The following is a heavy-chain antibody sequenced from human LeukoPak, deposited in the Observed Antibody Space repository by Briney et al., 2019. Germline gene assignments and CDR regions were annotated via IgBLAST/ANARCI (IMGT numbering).Heavy chain of an antibody. Sequence: GASLRLSCAASGFTFSSYAMSWVRQAPGKGLEWVSAISGSGGSTYYADSVKGPFTISRDNSKSTLYLQMNSLRAEDTAVYYCAKDPLYYDFWSGSFDYWGQGTLVTVSS. CDR2: ISGSGGST. D-gene: IGHD3-3*01. J-gene: IGHJ4*02. CDR1: GFTFSSYA. V-gene: IGHV3-23*01. CDR3: AKDPLYYDFWSGSFDY.